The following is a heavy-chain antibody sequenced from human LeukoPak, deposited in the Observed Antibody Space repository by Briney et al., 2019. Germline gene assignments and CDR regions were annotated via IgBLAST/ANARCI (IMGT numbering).Heavy chain of an antibody. CDR3: ARGPRYLFGSGSYYNLSLKHYYYYYMDV. Sequence: PSETLSLTCAVYGGSFSGYYWSWIRQPPGKGLEWIGEINHSGSTNYNPSLKSRVTISVDTSKNQFSLKLSSVTAADTAVYYCARGPRYLFGSGSYYNLSLKHYYYYYMDVWGKGTTVTVSS. V-gene: IGHV4-34*01. D-gene: IGHD3-10*01. CDR1: GGSFSGYY. J-gene: IGHJ6*03. CDR2: INHSGST.